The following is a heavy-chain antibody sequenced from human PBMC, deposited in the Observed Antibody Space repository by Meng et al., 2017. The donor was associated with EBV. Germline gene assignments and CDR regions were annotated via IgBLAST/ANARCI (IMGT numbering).Heavy chain of an antibody. V-gene: IGHV2-5*02. CDR2: IYWDDDK. CDR1: GFSLSTSGVG. Sequence: QFTFEESCPTLVKPTQTFTLTCTFSGFSLSTSGVGVGWIRQPPGKALEWLALIYWDDDKRYSPSLKSRLTITKDTSKNQVVLTMTNMDPVDTATYYCAHRRDEYSSSWYGWFDPWGQGTLVTVSS. J-gene: IGHJ5*02. D-gene: IGHD6-13*01. CDR3: AHRRDEYSSSWYGWFDP.